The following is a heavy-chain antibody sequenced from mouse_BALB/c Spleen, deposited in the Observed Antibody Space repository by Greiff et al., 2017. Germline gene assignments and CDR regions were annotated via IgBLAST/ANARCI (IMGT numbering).Heavy chain of an antibody. CDR2: IYPGNGDT. V-gene: IGHV1-12*01. CDR3: ARSEDYYAMDY. J-gene: IGHJ4*01. Sequence: VQLQQPGAELVKPGASVKMSCKASGYTFTSYNMHWVKQTPGQGLEWIGAIYPGNGDTSYNQKFKGKATLTADKSSSTAYMQLSSLTSEDSAVYYCARSEDYYAMDYWGQGTSVTVSS. CDR1: GYTFTSYN.